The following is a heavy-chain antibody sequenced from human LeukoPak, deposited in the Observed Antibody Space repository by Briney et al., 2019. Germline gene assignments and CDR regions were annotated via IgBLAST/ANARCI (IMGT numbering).Heavy chain of an antibody. Sequence: PGGSLRLSCTASGFTFSSYSMNWVRQAPGKGLEWVSSISSSSSYIYYADSVKGRFTISRDNAKNSLYLQMNSLRAEDTAVYYCARERRGYSYGSFDYWGQGTLVTVSS. CDR2: ISSSSSYI. V-gene: IGHV3-21*01. CDR3: ARERRGYSYGSFDY. D-gene: IGHD5-18*01. CDR1: GFTFSSYS. J-gene: IGHJ4*02.